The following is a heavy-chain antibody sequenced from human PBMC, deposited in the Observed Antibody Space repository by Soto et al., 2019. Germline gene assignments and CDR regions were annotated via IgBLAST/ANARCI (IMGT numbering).Heavy chain of an antibody. J-gene: IGHJ5*02. CDR1: SGSISSVSW. CDR3: ARDPSSNWRKGDGWFDP. Sequence: QVQLQESGPGLVEPSGTLSLTCAVSSGSISSVSWWSWVRQPPGKGLEWIGEIYHSGSTNYNPSLRSRVTISLDKSKNQVALNLNSVTDADTAVYYCARDPSSNWRKGDGWFDPWGQGTLVTVAS. D-gene: IGHD2-21*01. CDR2: IYHSGST. V-gene: IGHV4-4*02.